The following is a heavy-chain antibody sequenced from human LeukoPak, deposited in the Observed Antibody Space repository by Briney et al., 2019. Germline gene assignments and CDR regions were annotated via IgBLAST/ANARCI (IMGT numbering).Heavy chain of an antibody. Sequence: ASVKVSCKASGYTFTGYYMRWVRQAPGQGLEWMGWINPNSGGTNYAQKFQGRVTMTRDTSISTAYMELSRLRSDDTAVYYCARGVNDFWSGAHNLWGQGTLVTVSS. CDR2: INPNSGGT. D-gene: IGHD3-3*01. V-gene: IGHV1-2*02. CDR3: ARGVNDFWSGAHNL. J-gene: IGHJ4*02. CDR1: GYTFTGYY.